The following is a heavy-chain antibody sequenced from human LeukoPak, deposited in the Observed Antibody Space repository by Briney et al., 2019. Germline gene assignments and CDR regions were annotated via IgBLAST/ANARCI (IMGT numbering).Heavy chain of an antibody. Sequence: SETLSLTCAVYGGSFSGYYWSWIRQPPGKGLEWIGKINHSGSTNYNPSLKSRVTISVDTSKNQFSLKLSSVTAADTAVYYCARGGDEVGWFDPWGQGTLVTVSS. CDR2: INHSGST. J-gene: IGHJ5*02. CDR3: ARGGDEVGWFDP. D-gene: IGHD4-17*01. V-gene: IGHV4-34*01. CDR1: GGSFSGYY.